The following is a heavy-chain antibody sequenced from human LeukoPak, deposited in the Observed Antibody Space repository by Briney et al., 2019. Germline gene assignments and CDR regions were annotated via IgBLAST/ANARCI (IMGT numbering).Heavy chain of an antibody. D-gene: IGHD1-14*01. CDR2: IYHSGSP. V-gene: IGHV4-4*02. J-gene: IGHJ4*02. CDR1: GGSISSDNW. Sequence: PSGTLSLTCAVSGGSISSDNWWSWVRQSPGKGLERIGEIYHSGSPNYNPSLKSRVTMSVDTSNNHFSLKLTSVTAADTAVYFCAYNRDFALDNWGQGTLVTVSS. CDR3: AYNRDFALDN.